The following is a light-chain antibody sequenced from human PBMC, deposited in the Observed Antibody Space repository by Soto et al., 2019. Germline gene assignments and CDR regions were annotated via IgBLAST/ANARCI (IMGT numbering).Light chain of an antibody. CDR1: QNIRRY. CDR2: ATS. Sequence: DIQMTQSPSSLSASVGDRVTITCRASQNIRRYLNWYQQKPGKAPQLLIYATSSLQTGVPSSFSASGSGTDFSLVISDLQPEDSATYYCQQGYSSRWTSGRGTKVEI. CDR3: QQGYSSRWT. V-gene: IGKV1-39*01. J-gene: IGKJ1*01.